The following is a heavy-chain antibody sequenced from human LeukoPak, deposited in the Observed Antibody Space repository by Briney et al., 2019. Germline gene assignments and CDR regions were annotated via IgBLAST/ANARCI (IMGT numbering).Heavy chain of an antibody. D-gene: IGHD6-13*01. Sequence: GGSLRLSCAASGFTFSSYAMSWVRQAPGKGLEWVSAISGSGGSTYYADSVKGRFTISRDNAKNSLYLQMNSLRAEDTAVYYCARLTYGYSSSWYGDYWGQGTLVTVSS. CDR3: ARLTYGYSSSWYGDY. V-gene: IGHV3-23*01. CDR2: ISGSGGST. CDR1: GFTFSSYA. J-gene: IGHJ4*02.